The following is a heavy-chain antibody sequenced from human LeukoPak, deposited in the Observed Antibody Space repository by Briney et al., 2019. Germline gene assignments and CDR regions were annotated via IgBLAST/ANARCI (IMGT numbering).Heavy chain of an antibody. CDR1: GFTFSSYW. J-gene: IGHJ6*02. Sequence: PGGSLRLSCAASGFTFSSYWMSWVRQAPGKGLEWVANIKQDGSEKYYVDSVKGRFTISRDNAKNSLYLQMNSLRAEDTAVYYCARGLGCSSTSCYLPPGLYYYYGMDVWGQGTTVTVSS. D-gene: IGHD2-2*01. CDR3: ARGLGCSSTSCYLPPGLYYYYGMDV. V-gene: IGHV3-7*04. CDR2: IKQDGSEK.